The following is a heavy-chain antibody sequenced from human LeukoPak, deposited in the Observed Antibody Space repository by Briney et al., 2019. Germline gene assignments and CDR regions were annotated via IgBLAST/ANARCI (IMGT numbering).Heavy chain of an antibody. D-gene: IGHD3-22*01. CDR1: GYTFTSYD. Sequence: ASERVSCKASGYTFTSYDINWVRQATGQGLEWMGWMNPNSGNTGYAQKFQGRVTMTRNTSISTAYMELSSLRSEDTAVYYCARSPYYYDSRRTYYYYYGMDVWGQGTTVTVSS. CDR3: ARSPYYYDSRRTYYYYYGMDV. V-gene: IGHV1-8*02. CDR2: MNPNSGNT. J-gene: IGHJ6*02.